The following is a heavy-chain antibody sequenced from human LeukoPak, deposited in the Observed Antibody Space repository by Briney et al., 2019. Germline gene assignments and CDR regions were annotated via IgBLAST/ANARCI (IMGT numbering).Heavy chain of an antibody. Sequence: GGSLRLSCAASGFTFSSYGMHWVRQAPGKGLEWVAVIWYDGSNKYYADSVKGRFTISRDNSKNTLYLQMNSLRAEGTAVYYCAREVAVAGRTGYFDLWGRGTLVTVSS. CDR2: IWYDGSNK. J-gene: IGHJ2*01. D-gene: IGHD6-19*01. V-gene: IGHV3-33*01. CDR1: GFTFSSYG. CDR3: AREVAVAGRTGYFDL.